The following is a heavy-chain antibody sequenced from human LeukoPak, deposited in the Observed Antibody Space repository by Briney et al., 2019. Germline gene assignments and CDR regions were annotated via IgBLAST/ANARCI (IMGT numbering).Heavy chain of an antibody. CDR2: IYTSGGT. CDR3: ARDALGKPVMPYDAFDI. J-gene: IGHJ3*02. D-gene: IGHD3-16*01. Sequence: SETLSLTCTVSGGSISSGTYYWSWIRQPAGKGLEWLGRIYTSGGTNYNPSLKSRVTISIDTSKNQFSLKLSSATAADTAVYYCARDALGKPVMPYDAFDIWGQGTMVAVSS. CDR1: GGSISSGTYY. V-gene: IGHV4-61*02.